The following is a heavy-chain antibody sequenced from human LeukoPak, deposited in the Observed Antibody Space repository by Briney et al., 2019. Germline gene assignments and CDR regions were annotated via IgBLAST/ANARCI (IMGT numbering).Heavy chain of an antibody. D-gene: IGHD2-15*01. V-gene: IGHV1-46*01. Sequence: ASVKVSCKASGYTFTSYYMHWVRQAPGQGLEWMGIINPSGGSTSYAQKFQGRVTMTRDMSTSTVYMELSSLRSEDTAMYYCARDVYTDCRPSKCFMPASDYWGQGTLVTVSS. CDR2: INPSGGST. CDR1: GYTFTSYY. J-gene: IGHJ4*02. CDR3: ARDVYTDCRPSKCFMPASDY.